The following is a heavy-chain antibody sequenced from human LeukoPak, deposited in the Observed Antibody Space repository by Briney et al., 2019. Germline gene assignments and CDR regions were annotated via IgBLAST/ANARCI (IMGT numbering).Heavy chain of an antibody. CDR2: IYYSGST. CDR1: GGSISSSSYY. V-gene: IGHV4-39*07. CDR3: ARGIAARLNWFDP. Sequence: SETLSLTCTVSGGSISSSSYYWGWIRQPPGKGLEWIGSIYYSGSTYYNPSLKSRVTISVDTSKNQFFLKLSSVTAADTAVYYCARGIAARLNWFDPWGQGTLVTVSS. J-gene: IGHJ5*02. D-gene: IGHD6-6*01.